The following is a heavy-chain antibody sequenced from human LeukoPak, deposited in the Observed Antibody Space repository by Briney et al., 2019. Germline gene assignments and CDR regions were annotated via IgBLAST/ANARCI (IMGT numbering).Heavy chain of an antibody. CDR3: ARRAIFGVVRDYYGMDV. V-gene: IGHV4-39*01. CDR1: GGSLSSSSYY. D-gene: IGHD3-3*01. Sequence: SETLSLTCTVSGGSLSSSSYYWGWIRQPPGKGLEWLGSIYYSGSTYYNPSLKSRVTVSVDTSKNQFSLKLSSVTAADTAVYYCARRAIFGVVRDYYGMDVWGQGTTVTVSS. J-gene: IGHJ6*02. CDR2: IYYSGST.